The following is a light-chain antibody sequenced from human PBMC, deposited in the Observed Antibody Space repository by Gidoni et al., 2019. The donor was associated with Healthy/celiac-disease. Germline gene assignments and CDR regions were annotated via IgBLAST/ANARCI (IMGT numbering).Light chain of an antibody. CDR3: QQRSNWPPNT. Sequence: EMVLTQSPATLSLSPGERATLSCRASQSVRSYLAWYQQKPGQAPRLLIYDASNRATGIPARFSGSGSGTDFTLTISSLEPEDFAVYYCQQRSNWPPNTFGQGTKLEIK. V-gene: IGKV3-11*01. CDR2: DAS. J-gene: IGKJ2*01. CDR1: QSVRSY.